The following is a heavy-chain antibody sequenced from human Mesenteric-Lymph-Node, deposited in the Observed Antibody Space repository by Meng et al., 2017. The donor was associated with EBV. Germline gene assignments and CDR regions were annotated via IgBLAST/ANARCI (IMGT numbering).Heavy chain of an antibody. CDR1: GYTFTSYG. V-gene: IGHV1-18*01. J-gene: IGHJ4*02. CDR3: TRDGYNRDFDY. CDR2: ISPHNGDT. Sequence: QVQLVRSGVEVKKAGASVKVSCKASGYTFTSYGISWVRQAPGQGLEWMGWISPHNGDTNYAQKLQGRVTMTTDTSTSTAYMELRSLRSDDTAVYYCTRDGYNRDFDYWGQGTLVTVSS. D-gene: IGHD5-24*01.